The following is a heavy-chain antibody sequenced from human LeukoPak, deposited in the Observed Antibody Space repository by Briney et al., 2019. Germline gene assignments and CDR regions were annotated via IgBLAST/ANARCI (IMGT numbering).Heavy chain of an antibody. CDR1: GFTFSSYW. CDR2: INSDGSST. CDR3: AKEVRITIFGVAHY. V-gene: IGHV3-74*01. D-gene: IGHD3-3*01. Sequence: PGGSLRLSCAASGFTFSSYWMHWVRQAPGKGLVWVSRINSDGSSTSYADSVKGRFTISRDNSKNTLYLQMNSQRAEDTAVYYCAKEVRITIFGVAHYWGQGTLVTVSS. J-gene: IGHJ4*02.